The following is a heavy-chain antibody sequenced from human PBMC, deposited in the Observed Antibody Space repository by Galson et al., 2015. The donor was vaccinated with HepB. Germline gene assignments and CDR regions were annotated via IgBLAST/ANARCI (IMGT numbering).Heavy chain of an antibody. Sequence: SLRLSCAASGFTFSSYTMNWVRQAPGKGLEWISYISTTSDNKFSADSVKGRFIISRDNAKNLLYLQMNSLRAEDPAVYYCTRIALSGSYWYFDYWGQGSLVTVSS. V-gene: IGHV3-48*01. D-gene: IGHD1-26*01. J-gene: IGHJ4*02. CDR1: GFTFSSYT. CDR3: TRIALSGSYWYFDY. CDR2: ISTTSDNK.